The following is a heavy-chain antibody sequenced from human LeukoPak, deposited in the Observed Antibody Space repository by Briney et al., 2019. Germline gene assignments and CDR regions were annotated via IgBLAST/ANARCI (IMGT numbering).Heavy chain of an antibody. Sequence: PGGSLRLSCAASGFTFSGSAMHWVRQDSGKGLEWVGRIRSKANSYATAYAASVKGRFTISRDDSKNTAYLQMNSLKTEDTAVYYCTRQVYNLNYARPDMDVWGKGTTVTVSS. V-gene: IGHV3-73*01. J-gene: IGHJ6*03. CDR1: GFTFSGSA. CDR3: TRQVYNLNYARPDMDV. CDR2: IRSKANSYAT. D-gene: IGHD1-7*01.